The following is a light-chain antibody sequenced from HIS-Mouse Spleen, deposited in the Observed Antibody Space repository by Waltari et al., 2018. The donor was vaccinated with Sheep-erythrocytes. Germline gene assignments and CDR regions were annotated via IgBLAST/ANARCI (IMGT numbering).Light chain of an antibody. CDR3: CSYAGSYNHV. V-gene: IGLV2-11*01. J-gene: IGLJ1*01. Sequence: QSALTQPRSVSGSPGQSVTISCTGTSSDVGGYNYVSWYQQHPGKAPKLMFYDVSKRPSGVPDRFSGSKSGNTASLTICGLQAEDEADYYCCSYAGSYNHVFATGTKVTV. CDR2: DVS. CDR1: SSDVGGYNY.